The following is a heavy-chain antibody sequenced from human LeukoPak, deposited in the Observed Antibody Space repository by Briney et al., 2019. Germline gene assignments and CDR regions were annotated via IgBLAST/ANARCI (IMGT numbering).Heavy chain of an antibody. V-gene: IGHV3-20*04. J-gene: IGHJ6*03. CDR3: ARYLGPDYYYYMDV. CDR1: GFTFDDYG. CDR2: INWNGGST. Sequence: GGSLRLSCAASGFTFDDYGMSWVRQAPGKGLEWVSGINWNGGSTGYANSVKGRFTISRDNAKNSLYLQMNSLRAEDTALYYCARYLGPDYYYYMDVWGKGTTVTVSS. D-gene: IGHD1-14*01.